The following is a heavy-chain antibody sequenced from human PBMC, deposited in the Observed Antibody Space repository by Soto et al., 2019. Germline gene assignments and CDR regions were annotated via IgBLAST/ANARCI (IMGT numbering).Heavy chain of an antibody. D-gene: IGHD3-16*01. V-gene: IGHV4-31*03. J-gene: IGHJ4*02. Sequence: SETLSLTCTVSGGSINIGDYYWSWIRQHPGKGLEWIGYIYNTGSTYHNPSLQSRVTISLDTSKNQFSLNLSSVTAADTAVYYCVRPSLDSNAYYPFAYWGQGTLVTVSS. CDR2: IYNTGST. CDR3: VRPSLDSNAYYPFAY. CDR1: GGSINIGDYY.